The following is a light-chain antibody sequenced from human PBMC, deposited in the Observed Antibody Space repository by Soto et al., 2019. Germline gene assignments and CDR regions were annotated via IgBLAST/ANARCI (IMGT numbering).Light chain of an antibody. CDR3: MQGTHCYS. V-gene: IGKV2-30*01. CDR1: QSLVYSDGNTY. CDR2: KVS. Sequence: DVVMTQSPLSLPVTLGQPASISCRSSQSLVYSDGNTYLNWIHQRPGQSPRRLIYKVSDRDSGVPDRFSGSGSGTDFTLKISSVEAEDVGVSYCMQGTHCYSCGQGTELEIK. J-gene: IGKJ2*03.